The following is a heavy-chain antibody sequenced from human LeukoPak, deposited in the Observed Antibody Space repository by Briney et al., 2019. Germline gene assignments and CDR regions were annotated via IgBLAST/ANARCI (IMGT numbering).Heavy chain of an antibody. D-gene: IGHD2-2*01. Sequence: GGPLRLSCAASGFTVSSYYMSWVRQAPGKGLEWVSVIYSGGSTYYADSVKGRFTVSRDNPKNTLYLQMNSLRAEDTAVYYCARDLACSSTSCYPHFDYWGQGTLVTVSS. CDR2: IYSGGST. V-gene: IGHV3-66*02. J-gene: IGHJ4*02. CDR3: ARDLACSSTSCYPHFDY. CDR1: GFTVSSYY.